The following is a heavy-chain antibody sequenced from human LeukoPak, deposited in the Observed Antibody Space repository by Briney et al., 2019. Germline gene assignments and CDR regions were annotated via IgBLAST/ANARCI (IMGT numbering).Heavy chain of an antibody. J-gene: IGHJ3*02. CDR2: IYYSGST. CDR1: GGSISSSSNY. V-gene: IGHV4-39*07. D-gene: IGHD2-8*01. Sequence: SETLSLTCTVSGGSISSSSNYWGWIRQPPGKGLEWIGSIYYSGSTYYNPSLKGRVTISVDTSKNQFSLKLSSVTAADTAVYYCARPNGGHGGRGAFDIWGQGTMVIVSS. CDR3: ARPNGGHGGRGAFDI.